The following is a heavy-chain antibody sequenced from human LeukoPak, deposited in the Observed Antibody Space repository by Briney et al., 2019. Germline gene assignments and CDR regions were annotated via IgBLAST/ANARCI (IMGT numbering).Heavy chain of an antibody. J-gene: IGHJ5*02. CDR2: INPIFGTA. CDR3: ARGGVDIVVVPAADNWFDP. D-gene: IGHD2-2*01. CDR1: GGTFSSYA. V-gene: IGHV1-69*01. Sequence: SVKVSCKASGGTFSSYAISWVRQAPGQGLEWMGGINPIFGTANYAQKFQGRVTITADESTSTAYMELSSLRSEDTAVYYCARGGVDIVVVPAADNWFDPWGQGTLVTVSS.